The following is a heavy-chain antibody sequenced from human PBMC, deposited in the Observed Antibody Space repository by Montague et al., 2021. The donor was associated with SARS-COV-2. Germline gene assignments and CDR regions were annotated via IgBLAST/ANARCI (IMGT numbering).Heavy chain of an antibody. D-gene: IGHD1-26*01. CDR3: ARAKGGSYYSGMDV. CDR1: GFTFSSYA. Sequence: SLRLSCAASGFTFSSYAMHWVRQAPGKGLEWVAVISYDGSNKYYADSVKGRFTISRDNSKNTLYLQMNSLRAEDTAVYYCARAKGGSYYSGMDVWGKGPRSPSPQ. CDR2: ISYDGSNK. V-gene: IGHV3-30-3*01. J-gene: IGHJ6*01.